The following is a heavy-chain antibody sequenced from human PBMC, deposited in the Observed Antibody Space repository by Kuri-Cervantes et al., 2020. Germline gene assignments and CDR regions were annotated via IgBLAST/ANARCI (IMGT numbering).Heavy chain of an antibody. D-gene: IGHD1-26*01. J-gene: IGHJ4*02. V-gene: IGHV3-21*01. CDR2: ISSSSSYI. Sequence: GESLKISCAASEFTFSSYSMNWVRQAPGKGLEWVSSISSSSSYIYYADSVKGRFTISRDNSKNTLYPQMNSLRAEDTAVYYCARECIVGAAADYWGQGTLVTVSS. CDR1: EFTFSSYS. CDR3: ARECIVGAAADY.